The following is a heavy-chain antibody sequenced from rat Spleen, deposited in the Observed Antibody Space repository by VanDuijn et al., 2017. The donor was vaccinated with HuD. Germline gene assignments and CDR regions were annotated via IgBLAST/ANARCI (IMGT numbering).Heavy chain of an antibody. V-gene: IGHV3-3*01. Sequence: EVQLQESGPGLVKPSQSLSLTCSVTGYSITSSYRWNWIRKFPGNKLEWMGYINRAGSTKYNPSLKSQISITRDTSKNQFFLQVNSVTTEDTATYYCARSDQYYVMDAWGQGASVTVSS. CDR3: ARSDQYYVMDA. CDR1: GYSITSSYR. J-gene: IGHJ4*01. CDR2: INRAGST.